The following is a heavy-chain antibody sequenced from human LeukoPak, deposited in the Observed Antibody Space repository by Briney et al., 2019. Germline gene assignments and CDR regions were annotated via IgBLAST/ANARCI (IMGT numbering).Heavy chain of an antibody. J-gene: IGHJ6*02. V-gene: IGHV1-2*02. CDR2: INPNSGGT. CDR1: GCTFTGYY. D-gene: IGHD7-27*01. Sequence: ASVKVSCKASGCTFTGYYVHRVRQAPGQGLEWMGWINPNSGGTNYAQKFQGRVTMTRDTSISTAYMELSRLRSDDTAVYYCARALGDYVYYGMDVWGQGTTVTVSS. CDR3: ARALGDYVYYGMDV.